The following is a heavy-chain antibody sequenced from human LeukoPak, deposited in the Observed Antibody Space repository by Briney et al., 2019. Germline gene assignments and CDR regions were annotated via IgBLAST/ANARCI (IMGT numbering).Heavy chain of an antibody. D-gene: IGHD3-22*01. V-gene: IGHV1-46*01. CDR2: INPSGGST. CDR1: GHTFTSYY. CDR3: ARSGYDSSGYYYGVWFDP. Sequence: GASVKVSCKASGHTFTSYYMHWVRQAPGQGLEWMGIINPSGGSTSYAQKFQGRVTMTRDTSTSTVYMELSSLRSEDTAVYYCARSGYDSSGYYYGVWFDPWGQGTLVTVSS. J-gene: IGHJ5*02.